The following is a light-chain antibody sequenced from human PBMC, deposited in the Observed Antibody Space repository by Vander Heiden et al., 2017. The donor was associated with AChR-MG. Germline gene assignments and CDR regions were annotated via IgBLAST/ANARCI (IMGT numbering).Light chain of an antibody. J-gene: IGLJ2*01. CDR1: GSNIGSNA. CDR2: STN. Sequence: QSVLTPAPPASGTPGQRVTISCSGAGSNIGSNAVHWYQQLPGTAPKLLIYSTNQRPSGVPDRFSGSRSGTSASLAISGLQSEDEADYYCATWDDSLSAQVFGGGTKLTVL. V-gene: IGLV1-44*01. CDR3: ATWDDSLSAQV.